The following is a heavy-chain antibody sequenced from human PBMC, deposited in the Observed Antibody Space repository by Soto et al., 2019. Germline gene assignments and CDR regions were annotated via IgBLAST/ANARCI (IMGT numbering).Heavy chain of an antibody. CDR1: GFTFSSYW. CDR3: ARDDYYGSGIPHDN. J-gene: IGHJ4*02. CDR2: IKQDGSEK. Sequence: PGGSLRLSCAASGFTFSSYWMSWVRQAPGKGLEWVANIKQDGSEKYYVDSVKGRFTISRDNSKNSLYLQMNSLRAEDTAVYYCARDDYYGSGIPHDNWGQGTMVTVSS. V-gene: IGHV3-7*03. D-gene: IGHD3-10*01.